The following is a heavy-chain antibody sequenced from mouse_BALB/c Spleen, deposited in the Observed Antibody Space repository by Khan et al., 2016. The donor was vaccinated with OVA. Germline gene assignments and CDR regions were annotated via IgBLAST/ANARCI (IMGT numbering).Heavy chain of an antibody. CDR3: GRGGGGDRFAY. J-gene: IGHJ3*01. Sequence: QVQLKQSGAELVRPGVSLKISCKGSGYTFTDFPMHWVKQSHAKNLEWIGVVSTNYGDATYNQKFTGKATMTVDTSSSTAYMELARLTSEDSAIYYGGRGGGGDRFAYWGQGTLVTVSA. CDR2: VSTNYGDA. CDR1: GYTFTDFP. V-gene: IGHV1S137*01.